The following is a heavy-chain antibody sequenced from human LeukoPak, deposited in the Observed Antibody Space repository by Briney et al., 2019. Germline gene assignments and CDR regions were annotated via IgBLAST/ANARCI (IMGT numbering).Heavy chain of an antibody. Sequence: SETLSLTCAVYGGSFSGYYWSWIRQPPGKGLEWIGEINHSGSTNYNPSLKSRVTISVDTSKNQFSLKLSSVTAANTAVYYCARVSMVRGVMDFDYWGQGTLVTVSS. J-gene: IGHJ4*02. D-gene: IGHD3-10*01. CDR2: INHSGST. CDR1: GGSFSGYY. CDR3: ARVSMVRGVMDFDY. V-gene: IGHV4-34*01.